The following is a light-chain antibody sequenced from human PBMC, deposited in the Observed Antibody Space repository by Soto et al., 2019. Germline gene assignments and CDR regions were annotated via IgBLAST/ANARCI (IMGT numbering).Light chain of an antibody. V-gene: IGKV3-15*01. CDR3: HQYSKWPPIT. CDR1: QSVSDK. CDR2: SAS. Sequence: EIVIAQSPTTLSVSPGDRAILSCRASQSVSDKLAWYRQKPGQAPRLLIYSASTRATGIPARFSGAGSGTEFTLTINGLQSEDFEVYYCHQYSKWPPITFGQGTRLEI. J-gene: IGKJ5*01.